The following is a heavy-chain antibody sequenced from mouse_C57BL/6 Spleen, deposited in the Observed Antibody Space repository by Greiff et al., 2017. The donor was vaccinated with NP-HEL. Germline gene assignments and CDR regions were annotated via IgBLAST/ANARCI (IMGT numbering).Heavy chain of an antibody. CDR3: AREGSYAWFAY. V-gene: IGHV5-4*01. Sequence: EVMLVESGGGLVKPGGSLKLSCAASGFTFSSYAMSWVRQTPEKRLEWVATISDGGSYTYYPDNVKGRFTISRDNAKNNLYLQMSHLKSEDTAMYYCAREGSYAWFAYWGQGTLVTVSA. CDR1: GFTFSSYA. J-gene: IGHJ3*01. CDR2: ISDGGSYT. D-gene: IGHD1-1*02.